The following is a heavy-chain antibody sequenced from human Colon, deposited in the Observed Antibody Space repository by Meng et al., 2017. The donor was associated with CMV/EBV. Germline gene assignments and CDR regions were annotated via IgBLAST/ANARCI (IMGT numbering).Heavy chain of an antibody. V-gene: IGHV3-43*01. J-gene: IGHJ4*02. CDR1: GFRLDGYS. D-gene: IGHD3/OR15-3a*01. CDR3: ARVLSSFWTGGELDS. CDR2: ITWDGGRV. Sequence: GGSLRLSCVGSGFRLDGYSMHWVRHTPGKGLEWLSLITWDGGRVYYADSVKGRFTISRDNSRNTVFLQMNSLRAADTAVYYCARVLSSFWTGGELDSWGQGTLVTVSS.